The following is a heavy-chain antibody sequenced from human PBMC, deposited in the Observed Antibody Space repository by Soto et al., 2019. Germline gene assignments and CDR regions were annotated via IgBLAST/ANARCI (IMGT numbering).Heavy chain of an antibody. Sequence: SETLSLTCTVSGGSISSGDYYWSWIRQPPGKGLEWIGYIYYSGSTYYNPSLKSRVTISVDTSKNQFSLKLSSVTAADTAVYYCARARVSYYYYYGMDVWGQGTTVTVSS. J-gene: IGHJ6*02. D-gene: IGHD3-10*01. CDR3: ARARVSYYYYYGMDV. CDR1: GGSISSGDYY. V-gene: IGHV4-30-4*01. CDR2: IYYSGST.